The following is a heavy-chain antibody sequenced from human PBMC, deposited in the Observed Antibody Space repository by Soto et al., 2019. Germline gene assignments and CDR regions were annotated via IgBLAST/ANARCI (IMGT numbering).Heavy chain of an antibody. J-gene: IGHJ5*02. CDR2: IYYSGST. Sequence: QVQLQESGPGLVKPSQTLSLTCTVSGGSISSGGYYWSWIRQHPGKGLAWIGYIYYSGSTYYNPSLKSRVTISVHTSNNPFSLKLSSVTAADTAVYYCARDQEQLVGWFDPWGQGTLVTVSS. D-gene: IGHD6-6*01. CDR1: GGSISSGGYY. CDR3: ARDQEQLVGWFDP. V-gene: IGHV4-31*03.